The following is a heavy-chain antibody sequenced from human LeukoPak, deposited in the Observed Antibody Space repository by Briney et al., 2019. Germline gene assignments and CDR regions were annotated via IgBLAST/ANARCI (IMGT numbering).Heavy chain of an antibody. CDR1: GGSFSGYY. CDR2: INHSGST. D-gene: IGHD5/OR15-5a*01. CDR3: ASVYFGGADSILEFDY. Sequence: SETLSLTCAVYGGSFSGYYWSWIRQPPGQGLEWIGEINHSGSTNYNPYLKRRVTISVDTSTNQYSLKLSPVAAADTAVYYCASVYFGGADSILEFDYWGQGTLVTVSS. V-gene: IGHV4-34*01. J-gene: IGHJ4*02.